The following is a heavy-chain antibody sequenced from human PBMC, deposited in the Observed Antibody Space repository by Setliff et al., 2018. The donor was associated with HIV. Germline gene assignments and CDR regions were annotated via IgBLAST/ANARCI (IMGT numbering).Heavy chain of an antibody. Sequence: PGESLKISCAASGFTSSSYAMSWVRQAPGKGLEWVATISGSGTSTYYVDSVKGRFTISRDNSKNTLYLQLSSLRAEDTAVYYCAKDMYKYGHNWFDPWGQGTLVTVSS. J-gene: IGHJ5*02. CDR2: ISGSGTST. V-gene: IGHV3-23*01. CDR1: GFTSSSYA. D-gene: IGHD2-8*01. CDR3: AKDMYKYGHNWFDP.